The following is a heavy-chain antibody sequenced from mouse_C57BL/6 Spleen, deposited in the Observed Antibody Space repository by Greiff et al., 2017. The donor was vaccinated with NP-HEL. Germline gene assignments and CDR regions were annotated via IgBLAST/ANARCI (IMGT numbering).Heavy chain of an antibody. J-gene: IGHJ3*01. CDR3: ARDDGYPFAY. D-gene: IGHD2-3*01. V-gene: IGHV5-4*01. CDR2: ISDGGSYT. CDR1: GFTFSSYA. Sequence: EVKLVESGGGLVKPGGSLKLSCAASGFTFSSYAMSWVRQTPEKRLEWVATISDGGSYTYYPDNVKGRFTISRDNAKNNLYLQMSHLKSEDTAMYYCARDDGYPFAYWGQGTLVTVSA.